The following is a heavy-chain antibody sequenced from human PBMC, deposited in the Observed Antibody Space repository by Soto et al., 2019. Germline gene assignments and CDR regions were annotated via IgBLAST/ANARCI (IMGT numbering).Heavy chain of an antibody. V-gene: IGHV4-39*01. CDR2: IYYVGST. CDR3: TRLPTSPLYGSSSPCDR. CDR1: GGSISSSSYF. J-gene: IGHJ5*02. D-gene: IGHD6-6*01. Sequence: QLQLQESGPGLVKPSETLSLTCTVSGGSISSSSYFWGWVRQSPGKGLESIGSIYYVGSTYYNPSFQSRVTISVDTSKNQFSLRLSSVTAADTAIYYCTRLPTSPLYGSSSPCDRWGQGTLVTVSS.